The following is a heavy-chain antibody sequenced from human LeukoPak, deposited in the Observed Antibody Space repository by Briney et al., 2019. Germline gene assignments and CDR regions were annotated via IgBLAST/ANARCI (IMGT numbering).Heavy chain of an antibody. CDR3: AGSLGYCTSNVCYLKY. V-gene: IGHV1-69*06. D-gene: IGHD2-8*01. CDR1: GGTFSSYA. Sequence: SVKVSCKASGGTFSSYAISWVRQAPGQGLEWMGGITPIFGTANYAQKFQGRVTITADKSTSTAYMELSSLRSEDTAVYYCAGSLGYCTSNVCYLKYWGQGTLVTVSS. CDR2: ITPIFGTA. J-gene: IGHJ4*02.